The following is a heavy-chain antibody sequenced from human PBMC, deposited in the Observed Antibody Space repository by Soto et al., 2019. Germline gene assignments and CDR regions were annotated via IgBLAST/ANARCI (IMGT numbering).Heavy chain of an antibody. D-gene: IGHD3-9*01. V-gene: IGHV4-39*01. J-gene: IGHJ5*02. CDR2: IYYSGST. CDR1: VGSISSSSYY. CDR3: AGIYDILAGYYVRLDP. Sequence: PSDTLSPTFTVSVGSISSSSYYWGWIRQPPGKGLEWIGSIYYSGSTYYNPSLKSRVTISVDTSKNQFSLKLSSVTAADTAVYYCAGIYDILAGYYVRLDPWGQGTLVT.